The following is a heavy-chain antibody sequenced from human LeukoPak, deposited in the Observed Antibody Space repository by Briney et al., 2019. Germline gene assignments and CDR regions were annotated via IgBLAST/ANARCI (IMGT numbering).Heavy chain of an antibody. Sequence: GGSLRLSCAASGFTFINAWMTWVRQAPGQGLEWVGHIKCKTDGGTTDYGAPVKGRFTISRDDSKNTLYLQMNSLKNEDTAVYYCTTWAAWATTRDYWGQGTLVTVSS. V-gene: IGHV3-15*01. D-gene: IGHD5-12*01. CDR1: GFTFINAW. CDR2: IKCKTDGGTT. J-gene: IGHJ4*02. CDR3: TTWAAWATTRDY.